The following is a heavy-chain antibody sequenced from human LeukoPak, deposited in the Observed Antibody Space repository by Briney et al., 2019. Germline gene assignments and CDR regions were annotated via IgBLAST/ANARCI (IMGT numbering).Heavy chain of an antibody. CDR2: ISGSGGST. D-gene: IGHD2-2*01. J-gene: IGHJ4*02. CDR3: AKDLVVVPGGEFDY. CDR1: GFSFDDYA. V-gene: IGHV3-23*01. Sequence: PGGSLRLSCAASGFSFDDYAMSWVRQAPGKGLEWVSAISGSGGSTYYADSVKGRFTISRDNSKNTLYLQMNSLRAEDTAVYYCAKDLVVVPGGEFDYWGQGTLVTVSS.